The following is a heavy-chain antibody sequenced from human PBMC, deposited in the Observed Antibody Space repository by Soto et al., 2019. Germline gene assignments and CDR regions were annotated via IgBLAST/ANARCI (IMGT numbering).Heavy chain of an antibody. CDR2: IEYNAKNR. CDR1: GVTFNSYG. J-gene: IGHJ6*02. D-gene: IGHD2-15*01. CDR3: ARGGGDYCSGTRCVPYYGLDV. Sequence: QVQLVASGGVVVQPGTALRLSCTESGVTFNSYGIHWVRQAPGKGLEWLALIEYNAKNRFYADSVKGRFSTSRDNSRNMVYLQVNGLRAEDTAVYYCARGGGDYCSGTRCVPYYGLDVWGQGTTVIVSS. V-gene: IGHV3-33*05.